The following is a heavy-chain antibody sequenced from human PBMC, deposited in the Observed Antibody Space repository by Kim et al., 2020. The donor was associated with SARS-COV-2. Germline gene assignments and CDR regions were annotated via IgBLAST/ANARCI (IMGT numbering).Heavy chain of an antibody. CDR2: ISSSGSTI. CDR1: GFTFSDYY. D-gene: IGHD6-13*01. J-gene: IGHJ4*02. Sequence: GGSLRLSCAASGFTFSDYYMSWIRQAPGKGLEWVSYISSSGSTIYYADPVKGRFTISRDNAKNSLYLQMNSLRAEDTAVYYCARVVAAAGTPYYFDYWGQGTLVTVSS. V-gene: IGHV3-11*04. CDR3: ARVVAAAGTPYYFDY.